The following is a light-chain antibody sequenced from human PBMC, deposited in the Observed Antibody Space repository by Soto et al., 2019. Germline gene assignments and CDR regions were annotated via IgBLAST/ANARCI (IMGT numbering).Light chain of an antibody. CDR2: EVS. V-gene: IGLV2-14*01. CDR1: NSDVGTYNF. J-gene: IGLJ1*01. CDR3: SSYTTSSTPYV. Sequence: QSVLTQPASVSGSPGQSITISCTGTNSDVGTYNFVSWYQQPPGKAPKLLIYEVSDRPSGVSNRFSGSKSGSTASLTISGLQAEDEGEYYCSSYTTSSTPYVFGTGTKLTVL.